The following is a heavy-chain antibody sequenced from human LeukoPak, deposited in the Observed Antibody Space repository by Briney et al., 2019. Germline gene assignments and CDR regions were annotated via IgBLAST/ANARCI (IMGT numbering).Heavy chain of an antibody. V-gene: IGHV4-59*01. Sequence: KSSETLSLTCTVSGASITTYYWSWIRQPPGKGLEYIGQIHSSGSANYNPSLKSRVAMSLDASKNQFPLTVSSVTAADTAIYYCARDILDVGATHYFDYWGQGSLLTVSS. CDR1: GASITTYY. CDR2: IHSSGSA. J-gene: IGHJ4*02. CDR3: ARDILDVGATHYFDY. D-gene: IGHD1-26*01.